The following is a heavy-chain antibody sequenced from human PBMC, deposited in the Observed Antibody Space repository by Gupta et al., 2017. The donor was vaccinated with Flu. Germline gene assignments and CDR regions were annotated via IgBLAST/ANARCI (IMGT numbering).Heavy chain of an antibody. CDR1: GFTLSDHH. J-gene: IGHJ4*02. V-gene: IGHV3-72*01. CDR2: SKNRATSYTT. CDR3: TRLNFYDGSGYYNDF. Sequence: EVQLEESGGGLVQPGGSLRLSCVVSGFTLSDHHLDWVRQAPGKGLEWIGRSKNRATSYTTVYAASVEGRFTFSRDDSKNSVNLQMNSLKTEDTAVYYCTRLNFYDGSGYYNDFWGQGTLVAVSS. D-gene: IGHD3-22*01.